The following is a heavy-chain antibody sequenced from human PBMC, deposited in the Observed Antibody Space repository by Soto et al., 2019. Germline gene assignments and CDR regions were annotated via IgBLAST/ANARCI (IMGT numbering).Heavy chain of an antibody. CDR2: IYYSGST. J-gene: IGHJ5*02. Sequence: PSETLSLTCTVSGGSISSYYWSWIRQPPGKGLEWIGYIYYSGSTNYNPSLKSRVTISVDTSKNQFSLKLSSVTAADTAVYYCARDHRPTDYYDSSGFPNWFDPWGQGTLVTVSS. D-gene: IGHD3-22*01. CDR1: GGSISSYY. V-gene: IGHV4-59*01. CDR3: ARDHRPTDYYDSSGFPNWFDP.